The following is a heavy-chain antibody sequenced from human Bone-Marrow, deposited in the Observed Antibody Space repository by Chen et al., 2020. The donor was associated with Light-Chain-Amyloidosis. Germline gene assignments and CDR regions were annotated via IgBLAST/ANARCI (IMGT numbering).Heavy chain of an antibody. CDR2: RKQDGSEK. CDR3: AEINTN. V-gene: IGHV3-7*01. J-gene: IGHJ4*02. CDR1: GFTFSSHW. Sequence: EVQLVESGGGLVQPGGSLRLFCVASGFTFSSHWMSWVRQAPGKGREWVANRKQDGSEKYYADSVKGRFTISRDNAKNSLYLQMNSLRAEDTAVYYCAEINTNWGQGTLVTVSS.